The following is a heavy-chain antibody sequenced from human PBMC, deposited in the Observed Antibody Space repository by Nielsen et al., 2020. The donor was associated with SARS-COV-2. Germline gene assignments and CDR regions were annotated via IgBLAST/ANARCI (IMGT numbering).Heavy chain of an antibody. D-gene: IGHD3-16*01. V-gene: IGHV3-53*01. J-gene: IGHJ6*02. CDR1: GFTVSRYN. CDR2: IYSDGST. CDR3: ARGGGGMDV. Sequence: ESLKISCAAPGFTVSRYNMNWVRQAPGKGLEWVSIIYSDGSTYYAGSVKGRLTISRENSKNTLYLQMNSLRAEDTAVYYCARGGGGMDVWGQGTTVTVSS.